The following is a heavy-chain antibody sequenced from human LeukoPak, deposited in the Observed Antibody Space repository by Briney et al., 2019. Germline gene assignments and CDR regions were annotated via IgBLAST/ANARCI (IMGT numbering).Heavy chain of an antibody. D-gene: IGHD6-19*01. CDR2: IWYNGSDK. Sequence: GGSLRLSCAASGFTFRTYGMHWVRQAPGKGLEWVAVIWYNGSDKYHADSVKGRFTISRDNSKNMLYLQMNSLRAEDTAVYYCASSSGWYLSSDYWGQGTLVTVSS. J-gene: IGHJ4*02. V-gene: IGHV3-33*01. CDR3: ASSSGWYLSSDY. CDR1: GFTFRTYG.